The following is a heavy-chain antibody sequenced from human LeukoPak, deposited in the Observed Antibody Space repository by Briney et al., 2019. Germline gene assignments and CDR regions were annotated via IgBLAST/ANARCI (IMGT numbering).Heavy chain of an antibody. Sequence: GGSLRLSCAASGFTFKLYWMHWVRQVPGRGPVWVSRINHDGSDTIYADSVRGRFTISRDDAKNTLYLQMNNLRAEDTAVYYCARDVSYEGKGIAAAGTYPPSAEYFQHWGQGTLVTVSS. J-gene: IGHJ1*01. D-gene: IGHD6-13*01. CDR3: ARDVSYEGKGIAAAGTYPPSAEYFQH. CDR1: GFTFKLYW. V-gene: IGHV3-74*01. CDR2: INHDGSDT.